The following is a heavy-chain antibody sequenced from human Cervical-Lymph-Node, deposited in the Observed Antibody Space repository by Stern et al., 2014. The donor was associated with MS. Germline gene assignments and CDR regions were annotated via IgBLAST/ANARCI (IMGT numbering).Heavy chain of an antibody. Sequence: QVQLVQSGAEVKKPGASVKVSCKASGYSFTAYFIHWVRQAPGPGLEWMGCISTDTGGANYAQRFQGRVTMTRDTSISTTYMELSRLRSDDTAVYYCARDRGSHSDYWGQGTLVTVSS. J-gene: IGHJ4*02. CDR1: GYSFTAYF. CDR3: ARDRGSHSDY. CDR2: ISTDTGGA. D-gene: IGHD1-26*01. V-gene: IGHV1-2*02.